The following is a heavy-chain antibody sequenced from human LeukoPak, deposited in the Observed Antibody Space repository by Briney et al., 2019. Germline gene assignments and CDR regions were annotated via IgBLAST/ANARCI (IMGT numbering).Heavy chain of an antibody. V-gene: IGHV4-59*12. CDR1: GGSISNYY. CDR2: IYYSGST. Sequence: PSENLSLTCTVSGGSISNYYWNWIRQPPGKGLEWIGSIYYSGSTYYNPSLKSRVTISVDTSKNQFSLKLSSVTAADTAVYYCARAKDYSNYGGWFDPWGQGTLVTVSS. D-gene: IGHD4-11*01. J-gene: IGHJ5*02. CDR3: ARAKDYSNYGGWFDP.